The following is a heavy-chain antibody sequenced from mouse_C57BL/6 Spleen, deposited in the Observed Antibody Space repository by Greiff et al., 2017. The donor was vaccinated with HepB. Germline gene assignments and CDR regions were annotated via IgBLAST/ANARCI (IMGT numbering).Heavy chain of an antibody. V-gene: IGHV1-54*01. Sequence: QVQLQQSGAELVRPGTSVKVSCKASGYAFTNYLIEWVKQRPGQGLEWIGVINPGSGGTNYNEKFKGKATLTADKSSSTAYMQLSSLTSEDSAVYFCARGDYDYDGLDYWGQGTTLTVSS. J-gene: IGHJ2*01. CDR1: GYAFTNYL. D-gene: IGHD2-4*01. CDR3: ARGDYDYDGLDY. CDR2: INPGSGGT.